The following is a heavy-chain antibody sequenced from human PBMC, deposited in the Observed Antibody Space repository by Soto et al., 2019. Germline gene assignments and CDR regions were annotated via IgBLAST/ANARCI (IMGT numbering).Heavy chain of an antibody. V-gene: IGHV3-7*01. D-gene: IGHD5-12*01. CDR3: ARNDGYSGYEYYYGMDI. J-gene: IGHJ6*01. CDR2: IKQDGSEK. CDR1: GFTFSSYW. Sequence: GSLRLSCAASGFTFSSYWMSWVRQAPGKGLEWVANIKQDGSEKYYVDSVKGRFTISRDNAKNSLYLQMNSLRAEDTAVYYCARNDGYSGYEYYYGMDIWGQGATVNVSS.